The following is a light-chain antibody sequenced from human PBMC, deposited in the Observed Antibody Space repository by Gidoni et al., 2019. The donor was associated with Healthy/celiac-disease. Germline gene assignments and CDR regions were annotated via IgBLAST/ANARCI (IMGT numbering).Light chain of an antibody. CDR2: DVS. Sequence: QSALTQPASVSGSPGQSITISCTGTSSDVGGYNYVSWYQQHPGKAPKLMIYDVSNRPSGVSTRFSGSKSGNTASLTISGLQAEDEADYYCSSYTSSSTLAVVFGGGTKLTVL. J-gene: IGLJ2*01. V-gene: IGLV2-14*01. CDR3: SSYTSSSTLAVV. CDR1: SSDVGGYNY.